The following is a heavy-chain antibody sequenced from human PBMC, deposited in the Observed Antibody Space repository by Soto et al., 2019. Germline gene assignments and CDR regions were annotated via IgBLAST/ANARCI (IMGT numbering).Heavy chain of an antibody. D-gene: IGHD4-17*01. Sequence: TLSLTCTVSGGSISSGDYYWSLIRQPPGKGLEWIGYIYYSGSTYYNPSLKSRVTISVDTSKNQFSLRLSSVTAADTAVYYCARIGYGDYDSAYWGQGTLVTVSS. CDR2: IYYSGST. CDR1: GGSISSGDYY. V-gene: IGHV4-30-4*01. J-gene: IGHJ4*02. CDR3: ARIGYGDYDSAY.